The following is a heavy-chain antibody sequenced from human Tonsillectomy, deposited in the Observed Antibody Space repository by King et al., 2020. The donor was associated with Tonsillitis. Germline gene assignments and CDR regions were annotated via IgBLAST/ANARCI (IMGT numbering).Heavy chain of an antibody. V-gene: IGHV5-10-1*03. Sequence: VQLVESGAEVKKPGESLRISCKGSGYSFTSHWISWVRQMPGKGLEWMSRIDPSDSFSNYSPSFQGHVTISADKSISTAYLQWSSLKASDTAVYYCARLDVFGEGAWFGWFYPGGQGTQVTGS. CDR2: IDPSDSFS. D-gene: IGHD3-10*02. CDR1: GYSFTSHW. J-gene: IGHJ5*02. CDR3: ARLDVFGEGAWFGWFYP.